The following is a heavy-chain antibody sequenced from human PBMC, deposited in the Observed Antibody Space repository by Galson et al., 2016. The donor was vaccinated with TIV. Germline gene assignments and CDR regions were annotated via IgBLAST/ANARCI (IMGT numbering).Heavy chain of an antibody. CDR2: IYADDSET. V-gene: IGHV5-51*03. J-gene: IGHJ3*02. CDR1: GYNFPTSW. Sequence: QSGAEVKKPGESLKISCKGSGYNFPTSWIGWVRQLPGKGLEWMGIIYADDSETGYSPSLQGHVTMSVDKSITTAYLQWRSLKTSDTGMYYCARGEAEAPLGEPFHIWGQGTMVTVSS. D-gene: IGHD1-26*01. CDR3: ARGEAEAPLGEPFHI.